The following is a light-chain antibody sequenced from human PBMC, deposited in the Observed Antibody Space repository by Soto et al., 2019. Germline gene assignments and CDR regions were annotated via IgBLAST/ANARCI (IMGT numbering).Light chain of an antibody. CDR3: QKYGRSPLI. CDR2: GAY. V-gene: IGKV3-20*01. Sequence: EIVLTQSPGTPSLSPGERATLSCRASQSVISSYLAWYQQKPGQAPRLLIYGAYSRPTGIPDGFSGSGSGTDFALTFSRLEHDDFAVYYCQKYGRSPLIFGSGTKVDVK. CDR1: QSVISSY. J-gene: IGKJ3*01.